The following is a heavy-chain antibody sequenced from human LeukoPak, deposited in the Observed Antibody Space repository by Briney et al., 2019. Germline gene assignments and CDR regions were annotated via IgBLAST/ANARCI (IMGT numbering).Heavy chain of an antibody. CDR2: FHNSGTS. Sequence: SETLSLTCTVSDDSISDYYRGWIRQPPGKGLEWIGYFHNSGTSTYNPSLKSRVTISADTSKNQFSLKLNSLTTADTAVYYCARDFHTSSPLWYFDLWGRGTLVTVSS. CDR1: DDSISDYY. V-gene: IGHV4-59*01. J-gene: IGHJ2*01. D-gene: IGHD6-13*01. CDR3: ARDFHTSSPLWYFDL.